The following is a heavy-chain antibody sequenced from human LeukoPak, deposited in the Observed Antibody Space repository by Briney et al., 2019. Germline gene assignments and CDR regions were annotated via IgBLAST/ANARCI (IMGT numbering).Heavy chain of an antibody. Sequence: ASVKVSCKASGYIFVSYGISWVRQAPGQGLEWMGWISAYNGNTNYAQKVQGRVTMTRDTSTSTAYMELRSLRSDDTAVYYCAREPDYGGANGMDVWGQRTTVTVSS. D-gene: IGHD4-23*01. V-gene: IGHV1-18*01. CDR2: ISAYNGNT. J-gene: IGHJ6*02. CDR1: GYIFVSYG. CDR3: AREPDYGGANGMDV.